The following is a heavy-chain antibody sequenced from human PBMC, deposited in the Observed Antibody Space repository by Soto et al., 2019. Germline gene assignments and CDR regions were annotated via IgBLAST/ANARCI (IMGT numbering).Heavy chain of an antibody. CDR3: ARQRTSVVTQAYFDD. D-gene: IGHD2-21*02. Sequence: PSETLSLTCTVSGGSINSRSYYWGWIRQSLGKGLEWIGSIYYSGSTYYNPSLKSRVAMSVDTSKNQFSLKLRSVSAADTAVYYCARQRTSVVTQAYFDDWGQGSLVTVSS. J-gene: IGHJ4*02. CDR2: IYYSGST. V-gene: IGHV4-39*01. CDR1: GGSINSRSYY.